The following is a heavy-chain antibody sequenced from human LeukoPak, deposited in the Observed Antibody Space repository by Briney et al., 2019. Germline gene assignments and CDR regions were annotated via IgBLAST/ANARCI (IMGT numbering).Heavy chain of an antibody. J-gene: IGHJ5*02. CDR2: IIAYNGNT. CDR1: GYTFTSYG. V-gene: IGHV1-18*01. Sequence: GASVKVSCKASGYTFTSYGISWVRQAPGQGLEWMGWIIAYNGNTKYAQKLQGGVTMTTDTSTSTAYMELRSVRSDDTAVYYCARMVVPAAPSADWFDPWGQGTLVTVSS. CDR3: ARMVVPAAPSADWFDP. D-gene: IGHD2-2*01.